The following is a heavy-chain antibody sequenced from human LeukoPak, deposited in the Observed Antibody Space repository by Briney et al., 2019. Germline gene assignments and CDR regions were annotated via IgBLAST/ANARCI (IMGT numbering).Heavy chain of an antibody. J-gene: IGHJ3*02. V-gene: IGHV3-48*03. CDR3: ARSEKGGLDAFDI. Sequence: GGSLRLSCAASGFTFSSYEMNWVRQAPGKGLEWVSYISSSGSTIYYADSVKGRFTISRDNAKNSLYLQMNSLRAEDTAVYYCARSEKGGLDAFDIWGQGTMVTVSS. D-gene: IGHD3-3*01. CDR1: GFTFSSYE. CDR2: ISSSGSTI.